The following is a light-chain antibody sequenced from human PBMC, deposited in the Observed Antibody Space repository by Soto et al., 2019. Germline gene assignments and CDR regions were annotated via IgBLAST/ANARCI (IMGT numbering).Light chain of an antibody. J-gene: IGLJ3*02. CDR1: SSDVGGYNY. CDR3: SSYAGSNNLV. V-gene: IGLV2-8*01. Sequence: QAVVTQPPSASGSPGQSVTISCTGTSSDVGGYNYVSWYQQHPGKAPKLMIYEVNKRPSGVPDRFSGSKSANTASLTVSGLQAEDEADYYCSSYAGSNNLVFGGGTKLTVL. CDR2: EVN.